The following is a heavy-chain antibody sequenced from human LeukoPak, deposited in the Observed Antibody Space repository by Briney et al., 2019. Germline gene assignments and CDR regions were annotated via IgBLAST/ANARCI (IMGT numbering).Heavy chain of an antibody. CDR3: ARGTYGSGFDY. D-gene: IGHD3-10*01. J-gene: IGHJ4*02. Sequence: GGSLRLSCAASGFTFSGYTMNWVRQAPGKGLEWVPSIISSGDTSYYTDSVKGRFTISRDNAKNSLYLQMNGLRDEDTAVYYCARGTYGSGFDYWGQGTLVTVSS. V-gene: IGHV3-48*02. CDR2: IISSGDTS. CDR1: GFTFSGYT.